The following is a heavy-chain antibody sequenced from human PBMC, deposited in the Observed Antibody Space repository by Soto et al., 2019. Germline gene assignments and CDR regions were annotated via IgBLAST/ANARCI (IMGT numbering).Heavy chain of an antibody. D-gene: IGHD6-13*01. Sequence: QVQLVESGGGLVKPGGSLRLSCAASGFTFGDYYMTWIRQAPGKGLEWVSFIGNRGTGIYYADSVKGRFTIFRDNAKNSLYLQMNSPRAEDTAMYYCARDLRAVGMASRFDPWGQGTLVTVSS. CDR3: ARDLRAVGMASRFDP. J-gene: IGHJ5*02. CDR1: GFTFGDYY. V-gene: IGHV3-11*01. CDR2: IGNRGTGI.